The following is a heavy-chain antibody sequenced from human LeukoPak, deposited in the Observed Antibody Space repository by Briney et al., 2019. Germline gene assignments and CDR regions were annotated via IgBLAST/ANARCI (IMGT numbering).Heavy chain of an antibody. J-gene: IGHJ3*02. CDR3: AKDGDRGYYDSSGYYRHDAFDI. D-gene: IGHD3-22*01. Sequence: PGGSLRLSCAASGFTFSSYSMNWVRQAPGKGLEWVSSISSSSSYIYYADSVKGRFTISRDNSKNTLYLQMNSLRAEDTAVYYCAKDGDRGYYDSSGYYRHDAFDIWGQGTMVTVSS. V-gene: IGHV3-21*01. CDR1: GFTFSSYS. CDR2: ISSSSSYI.